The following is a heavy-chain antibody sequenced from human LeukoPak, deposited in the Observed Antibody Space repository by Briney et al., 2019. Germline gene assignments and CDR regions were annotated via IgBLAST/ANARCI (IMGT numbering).Heavy chain of an antibody. V-gene: IGHV4-61*01. D-gene: IGHD5-18*01. J-gene: IGHJ3*02. CDR3: ARGKESYGFGAFDI. Sequence: SETLSLTCTVSGGSVSSGSYYWSWIRQPPGKGLEWIGYIYYSGSTNYNPSLKSRVTISVDTSKNQFSLKLGSVTAADTAVYYCARGKESYGFGAFDIWGQGTMVTVSS. CDR1: GGSVSSGSYY. CDR2: IYYSGST.